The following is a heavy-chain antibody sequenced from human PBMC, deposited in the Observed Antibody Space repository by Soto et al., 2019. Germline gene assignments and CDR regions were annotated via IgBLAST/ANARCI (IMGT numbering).Heavy chain of an antibody. Sequence: QITLKESGPTLVKPTQPLTLTCTFSGFSLSTSGVGVGWIRQPPGKALEWLALIYWNDDKRYSPSLKSRLTITKDTSKNQVVLTMTNMDPVDTATYYCAHRPDNWNYFPGWFDPWGQGTLVTVSS. J-gene: IGHJ5*02. CDR1: GFSLSTSGVG. D-gene: IGHD1-7*01. CDR2: IYWNDDK. V-gene: IGHV2-5*01. CDR3: AHRPDNWNYFPGWFDP.